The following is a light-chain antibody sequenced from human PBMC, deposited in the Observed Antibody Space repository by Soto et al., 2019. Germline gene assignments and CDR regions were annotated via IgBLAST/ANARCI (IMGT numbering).Light chain of an antibody. CDR2: YAS. V-gene: IGKV3-15*01. CDR1: PTVSTN. Sequence: DIVMTQSPATLSVSPGERVTLSCRASPTVSTNLAWYQQKPGQAPRLLIYYASTRATGTPARFSGSGSVKEFTLTISSLQPEDVATYYCQQYNNWPPGATFGPGTKVDIK. CDR3: QQYNNWPPGAT. J-gene: IGKJ3*01.